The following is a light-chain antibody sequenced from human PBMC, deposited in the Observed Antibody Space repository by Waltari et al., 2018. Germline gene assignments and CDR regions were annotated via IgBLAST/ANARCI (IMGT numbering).Light chain of an antibody. J-gene: IGLJ2*01. V-gene: IGLV2-23*02. CDR1: SSDVGSFNL. Sequence: QSALTQPASASGSPGQSITISCTGTSSDVGSFNLVSWYQQHPKKAPKLMIYQVSKRPSGLSNRFSGSKSGNTASLTISGLQAEDEAEYYCCSYGGSSTFVIFGGGTKLTVL. CDR2: QVS. CDR3: CSYGGSSTFVI.